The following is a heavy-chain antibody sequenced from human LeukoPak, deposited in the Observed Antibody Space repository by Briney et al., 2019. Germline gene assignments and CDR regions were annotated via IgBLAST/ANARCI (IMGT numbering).Heavy chain of an antibody. Sequence: SETLSLTCSASGVSLGGTTYYWGWIRQSPEKGLEWIGSVSSGGSSSYSPSLKSRVSVSGDTSRNQFSLRLTSVTAADTAVYYCARSDHSHFVNWFDSWGQGILVIVSS. J-gene: IGHJ5*01. CDR1: GVSLGGTTYY. CDR3: ARSDHSHFVNWFDS. CDR2: VSSGGSS. V-gene: IGHV4-39*01. D-gene: IGHD1-26*01.